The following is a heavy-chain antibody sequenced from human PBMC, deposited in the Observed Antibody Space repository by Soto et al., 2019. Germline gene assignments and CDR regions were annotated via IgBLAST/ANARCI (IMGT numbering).Heavy chain of an antibody. CDR1: GDSVRNQY. V-gene: IGHV4-59*02. Sequence: PSETLSLTCTVSGDSVRNQYWSWIRRPPGRGLEWIGYIYGSGSTKYDPSLESRLTISVDTSKNQFSLKLSSVTAADTAVYYCARTLDYGHMDVWGKGTTVTVSS. CDR3: ARTLDYGHMDV. J-gene: IGHJ6*03. CDR2: IYGSGST. D-gene: IGHD3-16*01.